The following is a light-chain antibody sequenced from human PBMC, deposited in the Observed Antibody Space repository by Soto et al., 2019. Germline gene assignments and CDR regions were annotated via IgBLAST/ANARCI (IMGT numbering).Light chain of an antibody. CDR1: QSVLHSSNNKNY. CDR2: WAS. V-gene: IGKV4-1*01. Sequence: DIVMTQSPDSLAVSLGERATINCKSSQSVLHSSNNKNYLAWYQQKPGQPPKLLIYWASTRESGVPDRFSGSGSGTDFTLTISILQAEDVAVYYCQQYYSARTFGQGTKLEIK. CDR3: QQYYSART. J-gene: IGKJ2*02.